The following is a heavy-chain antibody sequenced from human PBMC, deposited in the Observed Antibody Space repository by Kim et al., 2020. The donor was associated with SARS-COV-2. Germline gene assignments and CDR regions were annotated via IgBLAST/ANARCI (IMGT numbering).Heavy chain of an antibody. V-gene: IGHV3-33*03. CDR1: GFTFNSCG. CDR2: VNYDGSNK. Sequence: GGSLRLSCAASGFTFNSCGMHWVRQAPGKGPEWVAVVNYDGSNKYYVDSVEGRFTISRDNSKNTVYLQMSSLRVEDTAVYYCAKDPGNRHLYNWFDPWGQGTLVTVSS. J-gene: IGHJ5*02. CDR3: AKDPGNRHLYNWFDP.